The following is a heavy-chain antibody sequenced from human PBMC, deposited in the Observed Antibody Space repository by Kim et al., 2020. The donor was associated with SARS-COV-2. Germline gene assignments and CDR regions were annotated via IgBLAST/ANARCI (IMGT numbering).Heavy chain of an antibody. CDR3: AREIRDITMVRGVEFDP. J-gene: IGHJ5*02. D-gene: IGHD3-10*01. Sequence: ASVKVSCKASGYTFTSYGISWVRQAPGQGLEWMGWISAYNGNTNYAQKLQGRVTMTTDTSTSTAYMELRSLRSDDTAVYYCAREIRDITMVRGVEFDPWGQGTLVTVSS. V-gene: IGHV1-18*01. CDR1: GYTFTSYG. CDR2: ISAYNGNT.